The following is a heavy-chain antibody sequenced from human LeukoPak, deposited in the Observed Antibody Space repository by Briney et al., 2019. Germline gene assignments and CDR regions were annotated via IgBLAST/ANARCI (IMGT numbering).Heavy chain of an antibody. J-gene: IGHJ4*02. Sequence: ASVKVSCKASGYTFTGYYMHWVRQAPGQGLEWMGWINPNSGGTNYAQKFQGRVTMTEDTSTDTAYMELSSLRSEDTAVYYCATRPVYSYGLDYWGQGTLVTVSS. CDR3: ATRPVYSYGLDY. V-gene: IGHV1-2*02. D-gene: IGHD5-18*01. CDR1: GYTFTGYY. CDR2: INPNSGGT.